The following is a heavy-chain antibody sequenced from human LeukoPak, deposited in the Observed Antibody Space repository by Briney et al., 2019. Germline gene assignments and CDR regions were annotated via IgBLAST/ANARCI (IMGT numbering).Heavy chain of an antibody. Sequence: SETLSLTCTVSGGSISSGSYYWSWIRQPAGKGLEWIGRIYTSGSTNYSPSLKSRVTISVDTSKNQFSLKLSSVTAADTAVYYCARVAFSYNWFDPWGQGTLVTVSS. CDR1: GGSISSGSYY. J-gene: IGHJ5*02. CDR3: ARVAFSYNWFDP. CDR2: IYTSGST. V-gene: IGHV4-61*02. D-gene: IGHD2/OR15-2a*01.